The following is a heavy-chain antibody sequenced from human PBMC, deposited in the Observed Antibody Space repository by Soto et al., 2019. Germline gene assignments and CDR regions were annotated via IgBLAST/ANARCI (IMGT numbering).Heavy chain of an antibody. Sequence: QVQLVQSGAEVKKPGSSVKVSCKASGGTFSSYTISWVRQAPGQGLEWMGRIIPILGIANYAQKFQGRVMITADKSTRTAYMELSSLRSEDTAVDYCARYMTTEADYWFDPWGQGTLVTVSS. CDR3: ARYMTTEADYWFDP. CDR1: GGTFSSYT. J-gene: IGHJ5*02. D-gene: IGHD4-4*01. V-gene: IGHV1-69*02. CDR2: IIPILGIA.